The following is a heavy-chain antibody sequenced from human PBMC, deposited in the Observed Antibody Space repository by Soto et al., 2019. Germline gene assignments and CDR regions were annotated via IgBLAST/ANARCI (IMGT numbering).Heavy chain of an antibody. D-gene: IGHD3-22*01. V-gene: IGHV4-59*01. CDR1: GGSISSYY. CDR2: IYYSGST. CDR3: ARNTYYYDRSGYVWAY. Sequence: SETLSLTCTVSGGSISSYYWSWIRQPPGKGLEWIGYIYYSGSTNYNPSLKSRVTISVDTSKNQFSLKLGSVTAADTAVYYCARNTYYYDRSGYVWAYLGQGNLVTVS. J-gene: IGHJ4*02.